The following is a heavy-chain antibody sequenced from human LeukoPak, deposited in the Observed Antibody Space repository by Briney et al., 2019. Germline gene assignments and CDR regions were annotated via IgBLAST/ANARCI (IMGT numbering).Heavy chain of an antibody. Sequence: GGSLRLSCAASGFTFSTYAMHWVRQGPGKGLEWVAVISYDGSNKYYADSVKSRFTISRDNSKNTLYLQMSSLSAEDTAVYCCARTTTPHYYGSGSYALGYWGQGTLVTVPS. D-gene: IGHD3-10*01. J-gene: IGHJ4*01. CDR2: ISYDGSNK. CDR3: ARTTTPHYYGSGSYALGY. CDR1: GFTFSTYA. V-gene: IGHV3-30-3*01.